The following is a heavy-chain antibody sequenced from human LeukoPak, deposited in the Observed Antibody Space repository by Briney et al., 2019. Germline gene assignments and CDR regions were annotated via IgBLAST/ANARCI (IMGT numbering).Heavy chain of an antibody. Sequence: ASVKVSCEASGYTFTTYCISWVRQAPGQGLEWMGWISAYNGNTNYAQKLQGRVTMTTDTSTSTAYMELRSLRSDDTAVYYCARSPGVLPATPYCWGQGTLVTVSS. CDR1: GYTFTTYC. D-gene: IGHD2-15*01. V-gene: IGHV1-18*01. CDR3: ARSPGVLPATPYC. CDR2: ISAYNGNT. J-gene: IGHJ4*02.